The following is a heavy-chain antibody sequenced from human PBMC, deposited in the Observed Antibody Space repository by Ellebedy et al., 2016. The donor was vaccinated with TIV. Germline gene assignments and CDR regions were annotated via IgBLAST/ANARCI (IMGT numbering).Heavy chain of an antibody. D-gene: IGHD2-2*02. J-gene: IGHJ6*03. V-gene: IGHV4-4*07. Sequence: SETLSLXXTVSGGSISSYYWSWIRQPAGKGLEWIGRIYTSGSTNYNPSLKSRVTMSVDTSKNQFSLKLSSVTAADTAVYYCASRAPEYCSSTSCYTSYYYMDVWGKGTTVTVSS. CDR3: ASRAPEYCSSTSCYTSYYYMDV. CDR1: GGSISSYY. CDR2: IYTSGST.